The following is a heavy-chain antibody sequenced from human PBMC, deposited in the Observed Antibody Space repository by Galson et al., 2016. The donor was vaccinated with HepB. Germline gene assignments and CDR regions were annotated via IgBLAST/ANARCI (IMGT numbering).Heavy chain of an antibody. CDR2: TYYRSIWYH. J-gene: IGHJ6*02. V-gene: IGHV6-1*01. Sequence: CAISGDSVSSGRASWNWIRQSPSRGLEWLGRTYYRSIWYHDYAVSLRGRITLTPDTYKNQFSLQLKFLTPEDTALYYCARGQDYYGMDVWGQGTRVTVSS. CDR3: ARGQDYYGMDV. CDR1: GDSVSSGRAS.